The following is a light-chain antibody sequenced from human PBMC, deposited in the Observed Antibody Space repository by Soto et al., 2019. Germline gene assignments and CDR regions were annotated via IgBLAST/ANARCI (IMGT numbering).Light chain of an antibody. CDR2: DTS. V-gene: IGLV7-46*01. CDR1: TGAVTSGHY. CDR3: LLSYSGARVL. J-gene: IGLJ2*01. Sequence: QAVVTQEPSLTVSPGGTVTLTCGSSTGAVTSGHYPYWFQQKPGQAPRTLISDTSNRHSWTPARFSGSLLGGKAALTLSGAQPEDEAEYYCLLSYSGARVLFGGGTKLTV.